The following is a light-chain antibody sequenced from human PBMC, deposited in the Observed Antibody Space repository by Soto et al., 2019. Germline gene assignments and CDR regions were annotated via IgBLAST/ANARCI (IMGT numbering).Light chain of an antibody. Sequence: DIQMTQSPSSLSASVGDRVTITCRASQSISSWLAWYQQKPGKAPKLLMYDASSLEGGVPSRFSGSGSGTEFTLTISSLQPDDFATYHCQQYSSFSTFDQGTKVEIK. CDR1: QSISSW. CDR3: QQYSSFST. J-gene: IGKJ1*01. V-gene: IGKV1-5*01. CDR2: DAS.